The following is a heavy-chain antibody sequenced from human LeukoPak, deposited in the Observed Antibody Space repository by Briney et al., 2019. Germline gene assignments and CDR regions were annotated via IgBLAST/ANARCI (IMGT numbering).Heavy chain of an antibody. D-gene: IGHD3-10*01. V-gene: IGHV3-23*01. CDR3: AKYRGITMVRGVISFQH. CDR1: GFTFSSYA. Sequence: GGSLRLSCAASGFTFSSYAMSWVRQAPGKGLEWVSAISGSGGSTYYADSVKGRFTISRDNSKNTLYLQMNSLRAEDTAVYYCAKYRGITMVRGVISFQHWGQGTLVTVSS. CDR2: ISGSGGST. J-gene: IGHJ1*01.